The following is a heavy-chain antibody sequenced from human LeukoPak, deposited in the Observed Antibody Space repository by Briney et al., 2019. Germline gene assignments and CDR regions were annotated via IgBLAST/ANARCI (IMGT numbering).Heavy chain of an antibody. CDR2: IYPADSDT. Sequence: GESLKISCKGSGYSFTNFWIGWVRQMPGKGLEWMGIIYPADSDTRYSPSFQGQVTISADKSISTAYLQWSSLKASDTAMYYCARHEGYCSSTSCYPTFDYWGQGTLVTVSS. V-gene: IGHV5-51*01. J-gene: IGHJ4*02. CDR3: ARHEGYCSSTSCYPTFDY. CDR1: GYSFTNFW. D-gene: IGHD2-2*01.